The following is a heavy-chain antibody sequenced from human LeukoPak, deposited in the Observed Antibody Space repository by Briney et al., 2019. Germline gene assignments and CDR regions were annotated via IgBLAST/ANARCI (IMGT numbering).Heavy chain of an antibody. V-gene: IGHV3-7*01. D-gene: IGHD2-8*02. CDR1: GLTFSSSW. CDR2: IKEDGSDK. Sequence: GGSLRLSCAASGLTFSSSWMSWVRQAPGRGLEWVANIKEDGSDKYYVDSVKGRFTISRDNAKNSLYLQMNSLRAEDAAVYYCASESWYYFDYFVQGSLVTVSS. J-gene: IGHJ4*02. CDR3: ASESWYYFDY.